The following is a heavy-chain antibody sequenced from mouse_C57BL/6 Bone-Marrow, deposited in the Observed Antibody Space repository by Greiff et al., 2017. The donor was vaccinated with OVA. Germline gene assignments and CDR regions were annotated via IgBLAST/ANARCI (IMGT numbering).Heavy chain of an antibody. J-gene: IGHJ1*03. D-gene: IGHD1-1*01. CDR2: IWTGGGT. Sequence: VKLMESGPGLVAPSQSLSITCTVSGFSLTSYAISWVRQPPGKGLEWLGVIWTGGGTNYNSALKSRLSISKDNSKSQVFLKMNSLQTDDTAMYYCARNPYYGSSYDWCFDVWGTGTTVTVSS. V-gene: IGHV2-9-1*01. CDR1: GFSLTSYA. CDR3: ARNPYYGSSYDWCFDV.